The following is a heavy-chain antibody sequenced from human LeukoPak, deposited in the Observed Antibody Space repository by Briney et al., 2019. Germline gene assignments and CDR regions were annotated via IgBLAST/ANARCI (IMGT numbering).Heavy chain of an antibody. CDR2: TSVNNGDT. J-gene: IGHJ4*02. Sequence: ASVKVSCKASGYMFNIYGISWVRQDPGQGLEWMAWTSVNNGDTKYGQKFQGRVTVTTDTSTSTVYLELRRLRPDDTAVYYCVRDQYLNVMTGFDDWGQGTLVTVSS. CDR1: GYMFNIYG. D-gene: IGHD3-9*01. V-gene: IGHV1-18*01. CDR3: VRDQYLNVMTGFDD.